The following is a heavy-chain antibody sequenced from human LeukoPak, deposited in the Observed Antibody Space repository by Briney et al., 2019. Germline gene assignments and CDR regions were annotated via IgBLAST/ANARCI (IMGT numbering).Heavy chain of an antibody. CDR3: ARTQLSFGYCSSTGCYPPAGEDV. D-gene: IGHD2-2*01. V-gene: IGHV1-69*04. Sequence: ASVKVSCKASGGTFSSYAISWVRQAPGQGLEWMGRIIPILGIANYAQKFQGRVTITADKSTSTAYMELSSLRSEDTAVYYCARTQLSFGYCSSTGCYPPAGEDVWGQGTTVTVSS. J-gene: IGHJ6*02. CDR2: IIPILGIA. CDR1: GGTFSSYA.